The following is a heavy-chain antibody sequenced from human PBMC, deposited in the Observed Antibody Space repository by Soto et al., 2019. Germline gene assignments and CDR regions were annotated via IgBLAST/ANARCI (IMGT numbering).Heavy chain of an antibody. D-gene: IGHD3-16*01. CDR1: GLTFSSYA. CDR2: ISGSGEST. J-gene: IGHJ4*02. CDR3: AKDSRERPGGYTSLAYEY. V-gene: IGHV3-23*01. Sequence: EVQLLESGGGPVQPGGSLRLSCAASGLTFSSYAMTWVRQAPGKGLEWVSAISGSGESTYYSDSVKGRFTISRDNSKNTLYLQMNSLRAEDTAVYYCAKDSRERPGGYTSLAYEYWGQGTLVTVSS.